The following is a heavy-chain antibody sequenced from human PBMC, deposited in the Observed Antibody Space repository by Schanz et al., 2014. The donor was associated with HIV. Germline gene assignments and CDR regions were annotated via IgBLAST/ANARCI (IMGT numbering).Heavy chain of an antibody. J-gene: IGHJ6*02. CDR2: ISGSGGHT. D-gene: IGHD1-7*01. CDR3: AKDRITGTTGVPYYYYGMDV. CDR1: TFSSTFAW. V-gene: IGHV3-23*04. Sequence: EVQLVQSGGGLVKPGGSLRLSCTASTFSSTFAWMSWVRQAPGKGLEWVSLISGSGGHTYYADSVKGRFTISRDNSKSTLYLQMNSLRAEDTAVYYCAKDRITGTTGVPYYYYGMDVWGQGTTVTVSS.